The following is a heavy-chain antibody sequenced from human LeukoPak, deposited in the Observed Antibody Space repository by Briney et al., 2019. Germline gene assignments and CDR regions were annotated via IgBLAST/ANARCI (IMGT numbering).Heavy chain of an antibody. D-gene: IGHD2-2*01. J-gene: IGHJ5*02. Sequence: SETLSLTCAVYGVSFSGYYWSWIRQPPGKGLEWIGEINHSGSTNYNPSLKSRVTISVDTSKNQFSLKLSSVTAADTAVYYCARIPRRYQLLLVGWFDPWGQGTLVTVSS. CDR3: ARIPRRYQLLLVGWFDP. V-gene: IGHV4-34*01. CDR1: GVSFSGYY. CDR2: INHSGST.